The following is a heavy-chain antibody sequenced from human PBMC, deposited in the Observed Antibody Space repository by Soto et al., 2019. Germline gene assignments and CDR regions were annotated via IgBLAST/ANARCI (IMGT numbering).Heavy chain of an antibody. J-gene: IGHJ6*02. Sequence: QVQLVESGGGVVQPGRSLRLSCAASGFTFSVYGMHWVRQAPGKGLEWVALVSYDGSNKYYADSVKGRFTISRDNSKNTLHMKIHSRRCEGTSVYYCAKDGSHLAVAGTSPAAYLHGLALWGQGTTFT. CDR1: GFTFSVYG. CDR2: VSYDGSNK. V-gene: IGHV3-30*18. D-gene: IGHD6-19*01. CDR3: AKDGSHLAVAGTSPAAYLHGLAL.